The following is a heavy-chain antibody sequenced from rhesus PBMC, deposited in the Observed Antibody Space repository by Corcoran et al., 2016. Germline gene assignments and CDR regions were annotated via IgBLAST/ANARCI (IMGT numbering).Heavy chain of an antibody. V-gene: IGHV4-65*01. CDR1: GGSVSSSNW. CDR3: ARATRSTIFGLGYLDY. Sequence: QVQLQESGPGLVQPSETLSLTCAVSGGSVSSSNWWSWIRQPPGIGLEWSGYFSGICGSTYYTHSLKSRVTISKDTSKNQFSLKLSSVTAAYTAVYDCARATRSTIFGLGYLDYWGQGVLVTVSS. CDR2: FSGICGST. J-gene: IGHJ4*01. D-gene: IGHD3-3*01.